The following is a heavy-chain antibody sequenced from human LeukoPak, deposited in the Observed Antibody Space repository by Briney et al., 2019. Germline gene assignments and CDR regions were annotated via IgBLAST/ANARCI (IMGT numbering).Heavy chain of an antibody. Sequence: SETLSLTCAVYGGSFSGYYWSWIRQPPGKGLGWIGEINHSGSTNYNPSLKSRVTISVDTSKNQFSLKLSSVTAADTAVYYCVRGPLRSGYYRPNWFDPWGQGTLVTVSS. CDR1: GGSFSGYY. CDR3: VRGPLRSGYYRPNWFDP. D-gene: IGHD3-3*01. V-gene: IGHV4-34*01. J-gene: IGHJ5*02. CDR2: INHSGST.